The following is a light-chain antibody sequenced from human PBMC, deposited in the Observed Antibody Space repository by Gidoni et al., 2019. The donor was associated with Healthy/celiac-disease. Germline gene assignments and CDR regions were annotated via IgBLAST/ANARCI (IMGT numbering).Light chain of an antibody. CDR3: QQYNNWPSLT. CDR2: GAS. J-gene: IGKJ4*01. V-gene: IGKV3-15*01. CDR1: QSVSSN. Sequence: DIVMTPSPATLSVSPGERATLSCRASQSVSSNLAWYQQKPGQAPRLLIYGASTRATGIPARFSGSGSGTEFTLTISSLQSEDFAVYYCQQYNNWPSLTFGGGTKVEIK.